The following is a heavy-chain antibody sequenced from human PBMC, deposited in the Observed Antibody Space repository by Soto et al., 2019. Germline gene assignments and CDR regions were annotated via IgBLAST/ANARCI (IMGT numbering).Heavy chain of an antibody. Sequence: PGGSLRLSCAASGFICDDYAMHWVRQVPGRGLEWVSGISWHSRSVAYADSVKGRFTISRDSANLYLQMNSLRSEDSALYYCAKGADMLDDYYFMDVWGKGTTVTVSS. CDR3: AKGADMLDDYYFMDV. D-gene: IGHD3-10*02. V-gene: IGHV3-9*01. J-gene: IGHJ6*03. CDR1: GFICDDYA. CDR2: ISWHSRSV.